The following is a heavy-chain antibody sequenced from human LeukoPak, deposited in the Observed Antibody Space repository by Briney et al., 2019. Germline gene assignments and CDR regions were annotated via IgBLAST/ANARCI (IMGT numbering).Heavy chain of an antibody. J-gene: IGHJ6*03. Sequence: SETLSLTCTVSGGSISSYYWSWIRQSPGKGLEWIGYIYYSGSTNYNPSLKSRVTISVDTSKNQFSLKLSSVTAADTAVYYCVAGVDVEMAKVGYYYYMDVWGKGTTVTVSS. CDR1: GGSISSYY. CDR3: VAGVDVEMAKVGYYYYMDV. V-gene: IGHV4-59*01. CDR2: IYYSGST. D-gene: IGHD5-24*01.